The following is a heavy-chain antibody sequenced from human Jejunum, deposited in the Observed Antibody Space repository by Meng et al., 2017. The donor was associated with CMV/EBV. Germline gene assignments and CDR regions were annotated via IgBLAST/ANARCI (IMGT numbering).Heavy chain of an antibody. CDR1: TFSSSA. Sequence: TFSSSAISWVRQAPGQGLEWMGGIIPILGIANYAQKFQGRVTITADKSTSTAYMELSSLRSEDTAVYYCARTGGVVPAAMGWFDPWGQGTLVTVSS. J-gene: IGHJ5*02. V-gene: IGHV1-69*10. CDR3: ARTGGVVPAAMGWFDP. CDR2: IIPILGIA. D-gene: IGHD2-2*01.